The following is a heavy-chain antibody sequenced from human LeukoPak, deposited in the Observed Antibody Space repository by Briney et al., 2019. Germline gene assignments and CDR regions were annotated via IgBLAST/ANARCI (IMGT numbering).Heavy chain of an antibody. CDR3: VRHGLQWLRLPFDY. D-gene: IGHD6-19*01. CDR2: IYYSGNT. V-gene: IGHV4-39*01. Sequence: KPSETLSLTCTVSGGSTSSSSYYWGWIRQPPGKGLEWIGSIYYSGNTYYNPSLKSRVTISVDTSKNQFSLKLSSVTAADTAVYYCVRHGLQWLRLPFDYWGQGTLVTVSS. J-gene: IGHJ4*02. CDR1: GGSTSSSSYY.